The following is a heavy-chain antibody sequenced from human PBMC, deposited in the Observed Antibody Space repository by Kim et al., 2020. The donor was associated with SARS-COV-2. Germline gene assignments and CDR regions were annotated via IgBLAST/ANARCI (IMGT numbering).Heavy chain of an antibody. Sequence: ASVKVSCKASGYTFTVHYMHWVRQAPGQGLEWIGWINPNSVVTNYAQKFQGRVTMTRDTSVSTAYMVLSSLRSDDTAVYYCARVFADCSGGSCNRGWFDPWGQGTLVTFSS. V-gene: IGHV1-2*02. D-gene: IGHD2-15*01. J-gene: IGHJ5*02. CDR2: INPNSVVT. CDR1: GYTFTVHY. CDR3: ARVFADCSGGSCNRGWFDP.